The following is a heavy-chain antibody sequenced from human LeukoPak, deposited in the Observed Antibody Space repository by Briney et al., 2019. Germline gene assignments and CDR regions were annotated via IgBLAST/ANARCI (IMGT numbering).Heavy chain of an antibody. V-gene: IGHV4-39*01. J-gene: IGHJ4*02. CDR3: ATWRTAKTGFDY. CDR2: IYYSGSP. CDR1: GGSISNNNYD. Sequence: SETLSLTCTVSGGSISNNNYDWAWIRQPPGKGLECIGIIYYSGSPYYTPSLKSRVTISVDTSKNQFSLRLSSVTAADTAVYYCATWRTAKTGFDYWGQGTLVTVSS. D-gene: IGHD1-1*01.